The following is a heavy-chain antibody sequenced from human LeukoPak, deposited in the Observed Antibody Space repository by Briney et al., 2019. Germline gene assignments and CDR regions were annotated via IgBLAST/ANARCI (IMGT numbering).Heavy chain of an antibody. CDR3: ARLANMATILLEM. V-gene: IGHV5-51*01. D-gene: IGHD5-24*01. CDR1: GYSFTSYW. Sequence: GESLKISSKGSGYSFTSYWIGWVRQMPGKGLEWMGIIYPGDSDTTYSPSFQGQVTISADKSISTAYLQWSSLKASDTAMYYCARLANMATILLEMWGQGTLVTVSS. J-gene: IGHJ4*02. CDR2: IYPGDSDT.